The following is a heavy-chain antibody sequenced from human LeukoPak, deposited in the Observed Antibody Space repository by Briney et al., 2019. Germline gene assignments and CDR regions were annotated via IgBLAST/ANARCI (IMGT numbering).Heavy chain of an antibody. D-gene: IGHD2-15*01. CDR3: VIGVGWQPDY. CDR1: GDSFTGYS. V-gene: IGHV4-59*01. J-gene: IGHJ4*02. CDR2: IYKIGTT. Sequence: SETLSLTCTVFGDSFTGYSLNWVRQPPGKGLEWIGHIYKIGTTNYNPSLKSRLTFSADTSKNQFSLQLRSVTAADTAVYYCVIGVGWQPDYWGQGALVTVSS.